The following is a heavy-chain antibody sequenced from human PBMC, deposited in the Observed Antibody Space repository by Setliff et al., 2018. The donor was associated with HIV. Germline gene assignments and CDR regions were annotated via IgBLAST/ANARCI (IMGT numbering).Heavy chain of an antibody. CDR1: GASISSNSYY. Sequence: SETLSLTCPRRVSGASISSNSYYWGWIRQPPGKGLEWIGRIYTSGPRYNPSLENRVTISVGTSKSQFFLMLSSVTAADTAVYYCARASSDIPGVDSNYFDDWGQGTLVTVSS. CDR3: ARASSDIPGVDSNYFDD. D-gene: IGHD2-2*01. J-gene: IGHJ4*02. V-gene: IGHV4-39*07. CDR2: IYTSGP.